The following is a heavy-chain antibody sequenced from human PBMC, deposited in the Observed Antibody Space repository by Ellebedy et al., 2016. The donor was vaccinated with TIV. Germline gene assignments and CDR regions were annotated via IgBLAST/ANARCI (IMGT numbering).Heavy chain of an antibody. J-gene: IGHJ4*02. V-gene: IGHV1-46*04. CDR2: VNPSGGST. Sequence: AASVKVSCKASGYTFTRYYMHWVRQAPGQGLEWMGIVNPSGGSTRYAQKLQGRVTMTRDTSTSTVYMELSSLRSEDTAVYYCARDDLEDFWSGYPDYWGQGTLVTVSS. CDR3: ARDDLEDFWSGYPDY. D-gene: IGHD3-3*01. CDR1: GYTFTRYY.